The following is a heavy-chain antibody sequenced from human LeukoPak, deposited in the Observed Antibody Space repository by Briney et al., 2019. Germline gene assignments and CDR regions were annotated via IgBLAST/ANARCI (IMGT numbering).Heavy chain of an antibody. CDR1: GFTFGVDG. D-gene: IGHD3-16*01. CDR3: AKDAQPRSRWFDP. Sequence: GGSLRLSCIASGFTFGVDGMSWFRQAPGKGLEWVAFIRSKSYGGTSEYAASVRGRFTVSRDDSKSIAYLQMNTLRAEDTAMYYCAKDAQPRSRWFDPWGQGTLVTVSS. CDR2: IRSKSYGGTS. J-gene: IGHJ5*02. V-gene: IGHV3-49*03.